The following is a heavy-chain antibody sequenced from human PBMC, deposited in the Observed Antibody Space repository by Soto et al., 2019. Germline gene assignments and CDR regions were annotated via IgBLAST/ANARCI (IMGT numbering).Heavy chain of an antibody. V-gene: IGHV5-51*01. CDR1: GYNFGNYW. CDR3: ARRSGSYYNGFDY. D-gene: IGHD3-10*01. J-gene: IGHJ4*02. Sequence: HGESLKISCEGSGYNFGNYWIAWVRQMPGRGLEWMGIIYPGDSDTRYSPSFQGQVAISADRSISTAYLQWSSLQASDTAMYYCARRSGSYYNGFDYWGQGTLVTVSS. CDR2: IYPGDSDT.